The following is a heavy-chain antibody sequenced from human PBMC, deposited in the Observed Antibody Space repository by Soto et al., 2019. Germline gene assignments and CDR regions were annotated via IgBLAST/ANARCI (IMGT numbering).Heavy chain of an antibody. Sequence: GGSLRLSCAASGFTFSSYGMHWVRQAPGKGLEWVAVISYDGSNKYYADSVKGRFTISRDNSKNTLYLQMNSLRAEDTAVYYCAKDLENYVDYWGPGTLVTVSS. CDR1: GFTFSSYG. J-gene: IGHJ4*02. V-gene: IGHV3-30*18. D-gene: IGHD1-1*01. CDR3: AKDLENYVDY. CDR2: ISYDGSNK.